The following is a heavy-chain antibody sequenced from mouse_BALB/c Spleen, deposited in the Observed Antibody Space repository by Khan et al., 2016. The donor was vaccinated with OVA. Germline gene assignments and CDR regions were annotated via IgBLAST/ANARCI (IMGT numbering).Heavy chain of an antibody. CDR3: ARRNYFGYTFAY. V-gene: IGHV1-77*01. CDR2: ISPVSGDT. D-gene: IGHD1-2*01. CDR1: GYTFTDFY. Sequence: QVQLQQSGTELARPGASVNLSCKASGYTFTDFYINWVKQRSGQGLEWIGEISPVSGDTYYNEKFKGKATLTADKSSSKAYMQLSSLTSEASAVYFCARRNYFGYTFAYWGQGTLVTVSA. J-gene: IGHJ3*01.